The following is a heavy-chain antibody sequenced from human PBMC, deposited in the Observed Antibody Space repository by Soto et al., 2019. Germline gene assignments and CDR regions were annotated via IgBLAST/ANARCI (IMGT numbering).Heavy chain of an antibody. V-gene: IGHV3-30*18. J-gene: IGHJ4*02. D-gene: IGHD1-26*01. Sequence: VQLVESGGGVVQPGRSLRLSCAASGFTFSSYGMHWVRQAPGKGLEWVAVISYDGSNEYYADSVKGRFTISRDNSKNTLYLQMNSLRAEDTAVYYCAKDSEWELLAYYFDYWGQGTLVTVSS. CDR1: GFTFSSYG. CDR2: ISYDGSNE. CDR3: AKDSEWELLAYYFDY.